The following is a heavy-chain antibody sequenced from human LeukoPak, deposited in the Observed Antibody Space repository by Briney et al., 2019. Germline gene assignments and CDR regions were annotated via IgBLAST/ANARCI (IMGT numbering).Heavy chain of an antibody. CDR1: GGTFSSYT. V-gene: IGHV1-69*02. D-gene: IGHD6-13*01. CDR2: IIPILCIA. J-gene: IGHJ4*02. Sequence: ASVKVSCKASGGTFSSYTISWVRQAPGQGLEWMGRIIPILCIANYAQNFQGRVTITADKSTSTAYLELISLISEDTAVYYCASDPLAAADTREFDYWGQGTLVTVSS. CDR3: ASDPLAAADTREFDY.